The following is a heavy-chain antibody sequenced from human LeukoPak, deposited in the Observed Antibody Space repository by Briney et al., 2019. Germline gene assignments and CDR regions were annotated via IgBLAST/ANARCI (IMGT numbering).Heavy chain of an antibody. J-gene: IGHJ6*02. Sequence: SDTLSPTCTVSGGSISTYYWSWIRQSPGKGLEWIGYIYYTGSTNYNPSLKSRVTISVDTSKNQFSLKLSSVTAADTAVYYCARVSGLDVWGQGTTVTVSS. CDR3: ARVSGLDV. CDR1: GGSISTYY. V-gene: IGHV4-59*01. D-gene: IGHD3-10*01. CDR2: IYYTGST.